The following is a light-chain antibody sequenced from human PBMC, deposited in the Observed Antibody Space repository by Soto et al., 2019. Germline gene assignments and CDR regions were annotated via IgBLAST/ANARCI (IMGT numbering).Light chain of an antibody. Sequence: QSALTQPPSVSGAPGQRVTISCTGSSSNIGAGHDVNWYQQLPGTAPKLLIYVNTNRPSGVPDRFSGSKSGTSASLAITGLQAEDEADYFCQSYDSSLSGYVFGTGTKLTVL. V-gene: IGLV1-40*01. CDR3: QSYDSSLSGYV. CDR1: SSNIGAGHD. J-gene: IGLJ1*01. CDR2: VNT.